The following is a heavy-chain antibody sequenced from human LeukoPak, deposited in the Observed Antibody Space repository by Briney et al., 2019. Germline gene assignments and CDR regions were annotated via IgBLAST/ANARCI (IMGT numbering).Heavy chain of an antibody. J-gene: IGHJ3*02. D-gene: IGHD3-9*01. V-gene: IGHV1-69*05. CDR1: GGTFSSYA. Sequence: SVKVSCKASGGTFSSYAISWVRQAPGQGLEWMGRIIPIFGTANYAQKFQGRVTITTDESTSTAYMELSSLRSEATAVYYCARDDILTGHAFDIWGQGTMVTVSS. CDR2: IIPIFGTA. CDR3: ARDDILTGHAFDI.